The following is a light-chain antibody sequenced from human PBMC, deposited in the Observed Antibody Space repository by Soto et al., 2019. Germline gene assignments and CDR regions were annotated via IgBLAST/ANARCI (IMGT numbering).Light chain of an antibody. V-gene: IGKV3-15*01. Sequence: ILMPQYPATLSVSPGERATLSCRASQRISPNLAWYQQRPGQAPRLLIYAASTRATGVPGRFSGSGSGTEFTLTISGLESEDFAVYYCQQYYSWPSFGQGTRLEIK. J-gene: IGKJ5*01. CDR3: QQYYSWPS. CDR1: QRISPN. CDR2: AAS.